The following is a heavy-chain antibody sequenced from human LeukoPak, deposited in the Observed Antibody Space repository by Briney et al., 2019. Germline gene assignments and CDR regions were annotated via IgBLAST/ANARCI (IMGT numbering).Heavy chain of an antibody. J-gene: IGHJ4*02. V-gene: IGHV3-7*03. Sequence: GGSLRLSCAASGFTFRSYWMSWVRQAPGKGLEWVANIKEDGSEKYYVDSVKGRFTISRDSAKDSLYLQMNSLRVEDTAVYYCARDHNYGSDYWGQGTLVTVSS. CDR1: GFTFRSYW. D-gene: IGHD5-18*01. CDR2: IKEDGSEK. CDR3: ARDHNYGSDY.